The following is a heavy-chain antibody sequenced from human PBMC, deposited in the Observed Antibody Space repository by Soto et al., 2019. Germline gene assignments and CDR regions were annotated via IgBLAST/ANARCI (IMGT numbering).Heavy chain of an antibody. Sequence: ETLSLTCTFSGGSISSYYWSWIRQPPGKGLEWIGYIYDSGNTNYNPSLNSRVIISIDTSQNQLSLKLTSVTAADTAVYYCARPHGGPYAFDIWGRGTMVTVSS. CDR3: ARPHGGPYAFDI. V-gene: IGHV4-59*01. CDR2: IYDSGNT. D-gene: IGHD3-10*01. CDR1: GGSISSYY. J-gene: IGHJ3*02.